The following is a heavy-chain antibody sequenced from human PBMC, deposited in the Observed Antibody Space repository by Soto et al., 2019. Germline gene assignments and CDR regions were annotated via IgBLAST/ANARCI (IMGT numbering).Heavy chain of an antibody. CDR3: AREGNGYEDY. J-gene: IGHJ4*02. CDR1: GYTFTRYG. D-gene: IGHD5-12*01. Sequence: QVQLVQSGGEIKKPGASVNVSCKASGYTFTRYGISWVRQAPGQGFEWMGWISGKNDKRNHAQKFRGRITMTTDTSTKTAYLEVRSLASDDTAIYYCAREGNGYEDYWGQGTLVTVSS. V-gene: IGHV1-18*04. CDR2: ISGKNDKR.